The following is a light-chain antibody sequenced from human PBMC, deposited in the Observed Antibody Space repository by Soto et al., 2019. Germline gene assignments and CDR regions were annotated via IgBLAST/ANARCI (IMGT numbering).Light chain of an antibody. CDR3: QQYNSYPYT. V-gene: IGKV1-5*03. J-gene: IGKJ2*01. CDR2: KAS. Sequence: DIQMTQSPSTLSASVGDRVTITCRASQSISSWLAWYQQKPGNAPKLLIYKASILESGGPSRFSGSGSGTGYTLTISSLQADDFTNYYRQQYNSYPYTFGQGTKLEIQ. CDR1: QSISSW.